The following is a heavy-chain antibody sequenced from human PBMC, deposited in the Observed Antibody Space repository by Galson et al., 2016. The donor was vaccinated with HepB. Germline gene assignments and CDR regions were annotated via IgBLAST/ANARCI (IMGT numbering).Heavy chain of an antibody. CDR1: GGSISSIHYY. CDR3: ARAARSGYSVFDY. Sequence: SLTCTVSGGSISSIHYYWSWIRQHPGEGLEWIGHIDYSGSTYYNPSLKSGVTISRDTSKSQFFLKLSSVTAADTAVYYCARAARSGYSVFDYWGQGTLVTVSS. D-gene: IGHD3-22*01. J-gene: IGHJ4*02. CDR2: IDYSGST. V-gene: IGHV4-31*03.